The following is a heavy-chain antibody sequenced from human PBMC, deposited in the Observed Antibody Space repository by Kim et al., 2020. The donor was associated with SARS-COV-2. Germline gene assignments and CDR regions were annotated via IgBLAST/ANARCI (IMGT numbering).Heavy chain of an antibody. CDR3: AKGHSGIAVDY. V-gene: IGHV3-23*01. Sequence: GGSLRLSCAASGFTFSSYAMIWVRQAPGKGLEWVSAISGSGGSTYYADSVKGRFTISRDSSKNTLYLQMNSLRTEDTAIYYCAKGHSGIAVDYWGQGTLVTVSS. CDR1: GFTFSSYA. D-gene: IGHD6-13*01. J-gene: IGHJ4*02. CDR2: ISGSGGST.